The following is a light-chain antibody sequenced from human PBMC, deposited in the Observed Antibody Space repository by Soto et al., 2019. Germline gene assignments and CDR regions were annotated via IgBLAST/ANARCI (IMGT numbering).Light chain of an antibody. V-gene: IGKV3-15*01. J-gene: IGKJ2*01. CDR2: GAS. CDR3: QQYNNWYWYT. Sequence: EIVMTQSPATLSVSPGERATLSCRASQSVSSNLAWYQQKPGQAPRLLIYGASTRATGIPARFSGSGSGTEFTLTISSLQSEDFAVYYCQQYNNWYWYTFGQGTKLEIK. CDR1: QSVSSN.